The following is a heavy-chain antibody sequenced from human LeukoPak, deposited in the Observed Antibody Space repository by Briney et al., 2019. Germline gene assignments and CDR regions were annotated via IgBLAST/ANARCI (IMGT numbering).Heavy chain of an antibody. J-gene: IGHJ4*02. D-gene: IGHD5-24*01. CDR2: INSSARTI. V-gene: IGHV3-48*03. CDR1: GLPFTTYN. CDR3: VRDREISFYFDY. Sequence: GGSLRLSCAVSGLPFTTYNMNWVRQAPGKGLEWVTYINSSARTIKYADSVKGPFTVSRDSAKNSLHLQMNSLRAEALSVYCCVRDREISFYFDYWGQGTVVTVSS.